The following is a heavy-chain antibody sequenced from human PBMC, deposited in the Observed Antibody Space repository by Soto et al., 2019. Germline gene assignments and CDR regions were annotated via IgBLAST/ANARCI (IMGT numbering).Heavy chain of an antibody. D-gene: IGHD6-13*01. CDR2: INPSGGST. CDR1: EYTFTDYY. V-gene: IGHV1-46*01. Sequence: QVQLVQSGAEVKKPGASVKLSCKSSEYTFTDYYINWVRQAPGQGLEWMGLINPSGGSTSYAKKFQGRVTMTRDASTSTVYVELSSPRSEDTAVYYCATAAYSTSWHDFWGQGTLVTVSS. J-gene: IGHJ4*02. CDR3: ATAAYSTSWHDF.